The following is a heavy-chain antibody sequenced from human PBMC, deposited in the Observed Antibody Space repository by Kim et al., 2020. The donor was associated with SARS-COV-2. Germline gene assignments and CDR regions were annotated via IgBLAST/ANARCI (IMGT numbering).Heavy chain of an antibody. V-gene: IGHV3-30*18. CDR3: AKDVAYYYGSGTPGS. CDR2: ISYDGSNK. D-gene: IGHD3-10*01. J-gene: IGHJ5*02. Sequence: GGSLRLSCAASGFTFSSYGMHWVRQAPGKGLEWVAVISYDGSNKYYADSVKGRFTISRDNSKNTLYLQMNSLRAEDTAVYYCAKDVAYYYGSGTPGSWGQGTLVTVSS. CDR1: GFTFSSYG.